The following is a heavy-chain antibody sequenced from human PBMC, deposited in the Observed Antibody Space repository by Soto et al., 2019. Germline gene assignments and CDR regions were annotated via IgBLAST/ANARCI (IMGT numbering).Heavy chain of an antibody. CDR1: GYTFTSYA. CDR3: ARAQLQKYYYYGMDV. D-gene: IGHD2-2*01. CDR2: INAGNGNT. V-gene: IGHV1-3*01. Sequence: QVQLVQSGAEVKKPGASVKVSCKASGYTFTSYAMHWVRQAPGQRLEWMGWINAGNGNTKYSQKFQGRVTITRDTSANTAYMELSSLRSEDTAVYYCARAQLQKYYYYGMDVWGQGTTVTVSS. J-gene: IGHJ6*02.